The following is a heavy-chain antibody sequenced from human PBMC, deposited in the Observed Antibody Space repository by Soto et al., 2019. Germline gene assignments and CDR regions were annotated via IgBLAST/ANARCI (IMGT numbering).Heavy chain of an antibody. Sequence: EVQLVESGGGLVQPGGSLRLSCAASGFTFSSYSMNWVRQAPGKGLEWVSYISSSSSTIYYADSVKGRFTISRDNAKNSLYLQMNSLRAEDTAVYYCARDQRITGTTGGFDPWGQGTLVTVSS. V-gene: IGHV3-48*01. CDR3: ARDQRITGTTGGFDP. CDR1: GFTFSSYS. D-gene: IGHD1-20*01. CDR2: ISSSSSTI. J-gene: IGHJ5*02.